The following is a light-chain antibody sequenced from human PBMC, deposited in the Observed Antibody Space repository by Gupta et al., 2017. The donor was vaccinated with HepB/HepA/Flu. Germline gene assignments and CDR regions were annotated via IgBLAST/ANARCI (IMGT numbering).Light chain of an antibody. V-gene: IGLV7-46*01. J-gene: IGLJ1*01. CDR3: LLSVSGAWV. CDR2: DTS. CDR1: AGAVSSSHF. Sequence: QAVVTQEPSLTVSPGGTVTLTCASSAGAVSSSHFPYWLQQKPRQAPRTLMYDTSNRHSWTPARFSASLLGGKAAMTLSGAQPEDEADYYCLLSVSGAWVFGSGTKVTVL.